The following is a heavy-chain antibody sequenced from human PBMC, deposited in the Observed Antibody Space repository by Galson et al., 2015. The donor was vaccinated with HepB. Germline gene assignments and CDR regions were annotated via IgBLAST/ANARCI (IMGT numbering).Heavy chain of an antibody. CDR1: GFSLSNARMG. Sequence: PALVKPTQTLTLTCTVSGFSLSNARMGVSWIRQPPGKALEWLARIFSHDEKSYSTSLKSRLTISKDTSKSQVVLTMTNMDPVDTATYYCARIAVSQWGSSGQIFDYWGQGTLVTVSS. CDR2: IFSHDEK. CDR3: ARIAVSQWGSSGQIFDY. V-gene: IGHV2-26*01. J-gene: IGHJ4*02. D-gene: IGHD6-25*01.